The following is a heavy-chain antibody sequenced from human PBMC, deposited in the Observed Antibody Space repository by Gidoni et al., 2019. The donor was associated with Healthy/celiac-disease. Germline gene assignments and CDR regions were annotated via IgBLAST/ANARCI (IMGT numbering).Heavy chain of an antibody. CDR3: AKDRLCGGGSCCSSRLTGMDY. Sequence: EVQLLESGGGLVQPGGSLRLSCAAAGFTFSSFALLWVRQAPGKGPECVSAISGSGGSTYYADAVKGRFTISRDNSKDTLYLQMNSLRAEDTAVYYCAKDRLCGGGSCCSSRLTGMDYWGQGTLVTVS. CDR1: GFTFSSFA. D-gene: IGHD2-15*01. V-gene: IGHV3-23*01. J-gene: IGHJ4*02. CDR2: ISGSGGST.